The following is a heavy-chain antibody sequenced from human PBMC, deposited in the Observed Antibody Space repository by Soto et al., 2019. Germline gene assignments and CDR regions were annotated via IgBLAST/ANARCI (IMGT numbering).Heavy chain of an antibody. CDR1: GVSISSYY. J-gene: IGHJ5*02. V-gene: IGHV4-59*01. CDR3: ARGCRGYSYGLCPGGEGNWFDP. CDR2: IYYSGST. D-gene: IGHD5-18*01. Sequence: SETLSLTCTVSGVSISSYYWSWIRQPPGKGLEWMGYIYYSGSTNYNPSLKSRVTISVDTSKNQFSLKLSSVTAADTAVYYCARGCRGYSYGLCPGGEGNWFDPRGQGTLVTVSS.